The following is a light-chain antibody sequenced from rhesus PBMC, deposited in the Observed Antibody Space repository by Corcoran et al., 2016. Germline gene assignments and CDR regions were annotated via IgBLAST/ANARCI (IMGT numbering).Light chain of an antibody. CDR1: QSLRGR. CDR3: QQYYTSPWT. J-gene: IGKJ1*01. V-gene: IGKV1-22*01. CDR2: KAS. Sequence: DIQMTQSPSSLSASVGDTVTITCRASQSLRGRLAWYQQQPGKSPKLLIYKASTFQSGVPLRFSGNGTGTDFTLTINNLQSEDLATYYCQQYYTSPWTFGQGTKVEIK.